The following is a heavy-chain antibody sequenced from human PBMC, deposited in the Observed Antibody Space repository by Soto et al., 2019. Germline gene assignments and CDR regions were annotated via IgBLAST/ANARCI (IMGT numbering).Heavy chain of an antibody. J-gene: IGHJ6*02. CDR3: ARDYDILLTGGYYYGMDV. D-gene: IGHD3-9*01. V-gene: IGHV3-48*03. CDR1: GFTFSSYE. Sequence: GGSLRLSCAASGFTFSSYEMNWVRQSPGKGLEWVSKISNSASRIYYADSVKGRFTISRDNAKNSLFLQMNSLRVEDTAVYYCARDYDILLTGGYYYGMDVWGQGTTVTVSS. CDR2: ISNSASRI.